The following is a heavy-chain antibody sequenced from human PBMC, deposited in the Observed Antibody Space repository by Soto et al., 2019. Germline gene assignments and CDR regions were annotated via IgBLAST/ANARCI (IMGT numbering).Heavy chain of an antibody. CDR1: VGSISSSSYY. Sequence: SETLSLTCTVSVGSISSSSYYWGWIRQPPGKGLEWIGSIYYSGSTYYNPSLKSRVTISVDTSKNQFSLKLSSVTAADTAVYYCGLSTAYYYYGMDVWGQGTTVTVSS. CDR3: GLSTAYYYYGMDV. CDR2: IYYSGST. V-gene: IGHV4-39*01. D-gene: IGHD6-25*01. J-gene: IGHJ6*02.